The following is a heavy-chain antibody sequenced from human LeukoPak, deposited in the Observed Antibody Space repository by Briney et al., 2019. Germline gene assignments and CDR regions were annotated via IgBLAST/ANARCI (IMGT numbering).Heavy chain of an antibody. V-gene: IGHV1-69*13. CDR2: IIPIFGTA. Sequence: SVKVSCKASGGTFSSYAISWVRQAPGQGLEWMGGIIPIFGTANYAQKFQGRVTITADESTSTAYMELRSLRSDDTAVYYCARDRDYPRDYFDYWGQGTLVTVSS. CDR1: GGTFSSYA. J-gene: IGHJ4*02. CDR3: ARDRDYPRDYFDY. D-gene: IGHD4-17*01.